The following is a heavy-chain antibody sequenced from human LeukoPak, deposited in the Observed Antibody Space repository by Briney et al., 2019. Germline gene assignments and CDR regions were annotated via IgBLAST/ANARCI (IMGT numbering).Heavy chain of an antibody. Sequence: ASVKVSCKASGYTFTDYYMHWVRQAPGQGLEWMGLINANSGGTNYAQRFQGRVTMTRDTSIRTVYMELSRLRSDDTAVYYCARDFSGSFDCWGQGTLVPVFS. CDR2: INANSGGT. J-gene: IGHJ5*01. CDR1: GYTFTDYY. D-gene: IGHD1-26*01. V-gene: IGHV1-2*02. CDR3: ARDFSGSFDC.